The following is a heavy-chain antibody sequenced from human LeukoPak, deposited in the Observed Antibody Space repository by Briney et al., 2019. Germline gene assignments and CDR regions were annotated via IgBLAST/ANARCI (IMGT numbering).Heavy chain of an antibody. Sequence: SQTLSLTCAISGDSVSSNSAVWIWFRQSPSRGLEWLGRTYYRSKWYNDFAVSVRSRITINPDTSKNQFSLQLNSVTPEDTAVYYCARDSVLMTSTVIHYYFDYWGQGTLVTVSS. CDR3: ARDSVLMTSTVIHYYFDY. V-gene: IGHV6-1*01. CDR2: TYYRSKWYN. CDR1: GDSVSSNSAV. D-gene: IGHD2-8*01. J-gene: IGHJ4*02.